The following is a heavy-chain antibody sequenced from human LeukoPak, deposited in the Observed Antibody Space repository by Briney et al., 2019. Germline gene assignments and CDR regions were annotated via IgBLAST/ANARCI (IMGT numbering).Heavy chain of an antibody. CDR2: MKQDGSEK. D-gene: IGHD6-19*01. CDR1: GFTFSSYW. Sequence: GGSLRLSCAASGFTFSSYWMSWVRQAPGKGLEWVANMKQDGSEKYYVDSVKGRFTISRDNAKNSLYLQMNSLRAEDTAVYYCASRGIAVADPSDAFDIWGQGTMVTVSP. CDR3: ASRGIAVADPSDAFDI. J-gene: IGHJ3*02. V-gene: IGHV3-7*01.